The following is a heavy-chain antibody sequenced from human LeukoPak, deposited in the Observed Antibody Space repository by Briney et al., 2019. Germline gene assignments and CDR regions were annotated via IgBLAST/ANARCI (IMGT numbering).Heavy chain of an antibody. V-gene: IGHV4-30-4*08. D-gene: IGHD1-26*01. CDR2: ISYRGKT. CDR1: GGSISSGDSY. J-gene: IGHJ4*02. Sequence: PSQTLSLTCTVSGGSISSGDSYWSWIRQPPGKGLEWIGYISYRGKTYYNPSLKSRVTISVDTSKNQFSLKLSSVTAADTAVYYCARSGGSYYFDYWGQGTLVTVSS. CDR3: ARSGGSYYFDY.